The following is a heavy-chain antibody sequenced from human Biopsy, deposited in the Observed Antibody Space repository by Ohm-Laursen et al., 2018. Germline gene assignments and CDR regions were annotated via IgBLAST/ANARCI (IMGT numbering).Heavy chain of an antibody. V-gene: IGHV3-21*06. J-gene: IGHJ5*02. Sequence: SLRLSCAASGFSLRNFTINWVRQAPGKGLEWVSSISRSVSHILYAETLKGRFTSSRDNAKSSVYLQMNSLRVEDTGVYYCARGRTHLLPDHDWFDPWGQGTLVTVSS. CDR3: ARGRTHLLPDHDWFDP. CDR2: ISRSVSHI. CDR1: GFSLRNFT. D-gene: IGHD1-14*01.